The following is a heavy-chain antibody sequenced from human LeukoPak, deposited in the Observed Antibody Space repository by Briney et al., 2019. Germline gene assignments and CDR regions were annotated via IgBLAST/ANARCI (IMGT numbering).Heavy chain of an antibody. CDR3: AKDASGPYSSLFDP. CDR1: GFTFSNYG. Sequence: PGGSLRLSCAASGFTFSNYGMHWVRQTPGQGLEWVAVIWSDGSKTDYAHSVEGRFTISRDNSKSTLYLQMNSLSAEDTAVYYCAKDASGPYSSLFDPWGQGTLVIVSS. CDR2: IWSDGSKT. D-gene: IGHD6-19*01. V-gene: IGHV3-33*06. J-gene: IGHJ5*02.